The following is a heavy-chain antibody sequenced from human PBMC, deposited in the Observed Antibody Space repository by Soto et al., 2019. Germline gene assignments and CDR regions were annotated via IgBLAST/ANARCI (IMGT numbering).Heavy chain of an antibody. Sequence: PGGSLRLSCAASGFTFSSYGMHWVRQAPGKGLEWVAVISYDGSNKYYADSVKGRFTISRDNSKNTVFLQMNSLRAEDTAVYYCAKERLARGFDYWGQGTLVTVSS. CDR3: AKERLARGFDY. CDR2: ISYDGSNK. J-gene: IGHJ4*02. V-gene: IGHV3-30*18. CDR1: GFTFSSYG.